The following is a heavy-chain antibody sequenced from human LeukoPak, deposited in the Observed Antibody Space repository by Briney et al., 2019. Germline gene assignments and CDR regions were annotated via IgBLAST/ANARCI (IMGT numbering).Heavy chain of an antibody. D-gene: IGHD3-22*01. V-gene: IGHV3-21*01. CDR1: GFTFTSYA. J-gene: IGHJ4*02. Sequence: PGGSLRLSCAASGFTFTSYAMSWVRQAPGKGLEWVSYITGSGGDISYADSVKGRFTISRDNAKNSLYLQMNSLRAEDTAVYYCARGSYYYDTTVYYAPDFWGQGTLVTVSS. CDR2: ITGSGGDI. CDR3: ARGSYYYDTTVYYAPDF.